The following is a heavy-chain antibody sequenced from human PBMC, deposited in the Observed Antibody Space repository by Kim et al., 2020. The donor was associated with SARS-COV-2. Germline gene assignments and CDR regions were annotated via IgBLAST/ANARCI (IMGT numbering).Heavy chain of an antibody. CDR1: GGSFGSFY. Sequence: ETLSLTCTVSGGSFGSFYWTWIRQPPGKGLEWLGYIYYHGTTDYNPSLKGRANIAINTSKNQFSLTLKSVTAADTAVYFCAKSSWGTNWYFDLWGRGTLVTVSS. J-gene: IGHJ2*01. V-gene: IGHV4-59*01. CDR3: AKSSWGTNWYFDL. D-gene: IGHD3-16*01. CDR2: IYYHGTT.